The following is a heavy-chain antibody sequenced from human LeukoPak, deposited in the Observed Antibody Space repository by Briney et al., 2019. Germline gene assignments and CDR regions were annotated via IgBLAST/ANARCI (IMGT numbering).Heavy chain of an antibody. J-gene: IGHJ6*02. D-gene: IGHD3-16*01. CDR2: VSQDESNE. CDR1: GFTFSNYF. V-gene: IGHV3-30-3*01. CDR3: ARGGGLDV. Sequence: TGGSLRLSCAASGFTFSNYFMHWVRQVPGKGLEWVASVSQDESNELYADSVKGRFTISRDNSKNTLYLQMSNLRAEDTAVYFCARGGGLDVWGQGATVTVSS.